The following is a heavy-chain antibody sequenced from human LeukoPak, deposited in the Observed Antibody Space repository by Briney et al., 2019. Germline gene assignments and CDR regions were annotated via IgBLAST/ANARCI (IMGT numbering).Heavy chain of an antibody. CDR3: AKDQYGGNPQYYFDY. CDR1: GFTFSSYA. D-gene: IGHD4-23*01. CDR2: ISGSGGNT. J-gene: IGHJ4*02. V-gene: IGHV3-23*01. Sequence: GGSLRLSCAASGFTFSSYAMSWVREAPGKGLDWVPAISGSGGNTHYADSVKGRFTISRDNSKNTLYLQMNSLRAEDTAVYYCAKDQYGGNPQYYFDYWGQGTLVTVSS.